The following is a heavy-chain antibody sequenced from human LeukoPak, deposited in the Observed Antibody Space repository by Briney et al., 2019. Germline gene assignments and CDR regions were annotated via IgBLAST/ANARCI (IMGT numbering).Heavy chain of an antibody. D-gene: IGHD6-19*01. CDR1: AYTFTGYY. CDR3: ASVVFNSGWYY. Sequence: ASVKVSFKASAYTFTGYYMHWVRQAPGQGLEWMGWLNPNSGGTNYAQKFQGRATMTRDTSISTAYMDLSRLTSDDTAVYYCASVVFNSGWYYWGQGTLVTVSS. V-gene: IGHV1-2*02. CDR2: LNPNSGGT. J-gene: IGHJ4*02.